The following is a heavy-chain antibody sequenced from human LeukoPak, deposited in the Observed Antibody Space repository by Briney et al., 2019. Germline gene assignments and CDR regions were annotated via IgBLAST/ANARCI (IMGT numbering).Heavy chain of an antibody. D-gene: IGHD3-10*01. CDR2: ISGSGDST. J-gene: IGHJ4*02. CDR1: GFTFSRYA. V-gene: IGHV3-23*01. CDR3: AKDGIARVRGVIPQVDC. Sequence: GGSLRLSCAASGFTFSRYAMSWVRQAPGKGLEWVSTISGSGDSTYYADSVKGRFTISRDNSKNTLYLQMNSVRAEDTAIYYCAKDGIARVRGVIPQVDCWGQGALVTV.